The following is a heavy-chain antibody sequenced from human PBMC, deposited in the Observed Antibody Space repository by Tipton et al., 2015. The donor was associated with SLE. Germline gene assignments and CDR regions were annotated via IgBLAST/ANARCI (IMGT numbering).Heavy chain of an antibody. V-gene: IGHV3-9*01. CDR1: GFTFDDYA. J-gene: IGHJ5*02. Sequence: SLRLSCAASGFTFDDYAMHWVRQAPGKGLEWVSGISWNSGSIGYADSVKGRFTISRDNAKNSLYLQMNSLRAEDTAFYYCARSGYGSGSWGPWGQGTLVTVSS. CDR2: ISWNSGSI. CDR3: ARSGYGSGSWGP. D-gene: IGHD3-10*01.